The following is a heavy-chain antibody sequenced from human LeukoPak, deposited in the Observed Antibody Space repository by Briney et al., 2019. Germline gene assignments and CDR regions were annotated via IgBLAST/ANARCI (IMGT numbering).Heavy chain of an antibody. Sequence: GGSLRLSCTASGFTFGDYAMSWFRQAPGKGLEWVSYISSSGSTIYYADSVKGRFTISRDNAKNSLYLQMNSLRAEDTAVYYCARGVFDWLLLFDYWGQGTLVTVSS. V-gene: IGHV3-11*01. D-gene: IGHD3-9*01. CDR3: ARGVFDWLLLFDY. CDR1: GFTFGDYA. J-gene: IGHJ4*02. CDR2: ISSSGSTI.